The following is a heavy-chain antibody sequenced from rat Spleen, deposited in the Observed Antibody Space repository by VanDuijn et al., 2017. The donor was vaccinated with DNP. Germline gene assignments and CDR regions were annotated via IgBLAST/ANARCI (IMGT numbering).Heavy chain of an antibody. J-gene: IGHJ2*01. CDR2: IFYDGTRT. Sequence: EVQLVESGGGLVQPGRSLKLSCAASGFTFSDYNMAWVRQAPRKGLEWVATIFYDGTRTFYRDSVKGRFTISRDNAKSTLYLQMDSLRSEDTATYYCARLGEAYFDYWGQGVMVTVSS. V-gene: IGHV5S10*01. CDR3: ARLGEAYFDY. D-gene: IGHD4-3*01. CDR1: GFTFSDYN.